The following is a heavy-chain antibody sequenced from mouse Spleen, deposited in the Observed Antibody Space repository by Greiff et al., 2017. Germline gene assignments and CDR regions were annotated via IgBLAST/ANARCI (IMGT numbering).Heavy chain of an antibody. J-gene: IGHJ2*01. CDR3: ARDCLGPSCFDY. D-gene: IGHD4-1*01. Sequence: EVQGVESGGGLVKPGGSLKLSCAASGFTFSSYAMSWVRQTPEKRLEWVATISDGGSYTYYPDNVKGRFTISRDNAKNNLYLQMSHLKSEDTAMYYCARDCLGPSCFDYWGQGTTLTVSS. CDR1: GFTFSSYA. V-gene: IGHV5-4*01. CDR2: ISDGGSYT.